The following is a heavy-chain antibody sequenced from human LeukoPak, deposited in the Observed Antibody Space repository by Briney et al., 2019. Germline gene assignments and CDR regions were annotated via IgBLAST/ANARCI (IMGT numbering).Heavy chain of an antibody. CDR2: INADGSST. J-gene: IGHJ4*02. D-gene: IGHD6-19*01. CDR1: GFTFRSSW. V-gene: IGHV3-74*01. Sequence: SGGSLRLSCAASGFTFRSSWMHWVRQAPGKGLVWVSRINADGSSTSYADSVKGRFTISRDNAKNTLSLEMNSLKAEDTAVYYCGREGDRAVAGSLVYWGQGILVTVSS. CDR3: GREGDRAVAGSLVY.